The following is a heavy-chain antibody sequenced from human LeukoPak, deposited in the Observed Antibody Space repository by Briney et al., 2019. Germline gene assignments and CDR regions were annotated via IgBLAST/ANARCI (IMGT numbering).Heavy chain of an antibody. CDR1: DFTFSSYA. CDR2: ISGSATNT. D-gene: IGHD6-19*01. J-gene: IGHJ4*02. Sequence: PGGSLRLSCAASDFTFSSYAMSWVRKAPGKGLEWVSTISGSATNTYYADSVKGRYTISRDNSKNTLYLQMNSMRAEDTAMYYCAKSDWYKRGETDYFDYWGQGSLVTVSS. V-gene: IGHV3-23*01. CDR3: AKSDWYKRGETDYFDY.